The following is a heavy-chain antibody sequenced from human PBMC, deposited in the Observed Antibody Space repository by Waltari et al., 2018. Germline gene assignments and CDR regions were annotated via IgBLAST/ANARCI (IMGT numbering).Heavy chain of an antibody. Sequence: QVQLQESGPGLVKPSQTLSLPCTVSGDSINSGRYSWSCIRQPAGKGLGWIGRIYTRGRNDYNPARKSRVTMSVDTSKNQFSLKLSSVTAADTAVYYCAREWELLPHDACDIWGQGTMVTVSS. V-gene: IGHV4-61*02. CDR2: IYTRGRN. D-gene: IGHD1-26*01. CDR1: GDSINSGRYS. CDR3: AREWELLPHDACDI. J-gene: IGHJ3*02.